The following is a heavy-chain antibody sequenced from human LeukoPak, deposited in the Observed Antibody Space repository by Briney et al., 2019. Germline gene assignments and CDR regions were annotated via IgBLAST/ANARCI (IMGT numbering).Heavy chain of an antibody. J-gene: IGHJ4*02. V-gene: IGHV1-8*01. D-gene: IGHD6-19*01. CDR1: GYTFTSYD. CDR2: MNPNSGNT. CDR3: ARGLYSSGWQKY. Sequence: EASVKVSCKASGYTFTSYDINWVRQATGQGLEWMGWMNPNSGNTGYAQKFQGRVTMTRNTSISTAYMELSSLRSEDTAVYYCARGLYSSGWQKYWGQGTLVTVSS.